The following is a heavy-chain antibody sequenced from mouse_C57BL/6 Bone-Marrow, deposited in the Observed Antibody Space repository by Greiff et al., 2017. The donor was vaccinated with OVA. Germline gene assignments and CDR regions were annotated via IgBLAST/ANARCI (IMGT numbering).Heavy chain of an antibody. CDR1: GYTFTSYW. J-gene: IGHJ4*01. D-gene: IGHD1-1*01. CDR2: IDPSDSYT. Sequence: QVQLQQPGAELVMPGASVKLSCKASGYTFTSYWMHWVKQRPGQGLEWIGEIDPSDSYTNYNQKFKGKSTLTVDKSSSTAYMQLSSLTSEDSAVYYCASSYGRERDYYAMDYWGQGTSVTVSS. CDR3: ASSYGRERDYYAMDY. V-gene: IGHV1-69*01.